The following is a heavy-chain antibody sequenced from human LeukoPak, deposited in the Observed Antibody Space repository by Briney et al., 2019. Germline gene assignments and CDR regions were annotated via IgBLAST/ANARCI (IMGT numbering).Heavy chain of an antibody. V-gene: IGHV4-30-4*01. CDR2: MYYSGST. CDR1: GDSISSGDYY. Sequence: SQTLSLTCTVSGDSISSGDYYWSWIRQPPGKGLEWIAYMYYSGSTYYNPSLKSRVTMSADTSKNQLSLKLSSVTAADTAVYYCARPYYYDSRIDPWGQGILVTVSS. D-gene: IGHD3-22*01. J-gene: IGHJ5*02. CDR3: ARPYYYDSRIDP.